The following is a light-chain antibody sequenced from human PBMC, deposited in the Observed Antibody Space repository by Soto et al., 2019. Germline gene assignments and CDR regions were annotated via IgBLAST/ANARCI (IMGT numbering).Light chain of an antibody. CDR3: QQRNSYPIT. V-gene: IGKV1-9*01. J-gene: IGKJ5*01. CDR2: TAS. Sequence: DIQLTQSPSFLSASVGDRVTITCRASQGISSYLAWYQQKPGKAPNLLIHTASTLQSGVPSRFSGSGSGTEFTLTISSLQLEDFGTYYCQQRNSYPITFGQGTRLEIK. CDR1: QGISSY.